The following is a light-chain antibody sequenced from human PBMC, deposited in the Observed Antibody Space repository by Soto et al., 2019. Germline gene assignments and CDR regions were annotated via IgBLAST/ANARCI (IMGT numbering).Light chain of an antibody. J-gene: IGLJ2*01. CDR2: YDD. V-gene: IGLV1-36*01. Sequence: QLVLTQPPSVSEAPRQRVTISCSGSSSNIGNNAVNWYQQLPGKAPKLLIYYDDLLPSGVSDRFSGSKSGTSASLAISGLXXXXXXXXYXAAWDDSLNGVVFGGGTKLTVL. CDR3: AAWDDSLNGVV. CDR1: SSNIGNNA.